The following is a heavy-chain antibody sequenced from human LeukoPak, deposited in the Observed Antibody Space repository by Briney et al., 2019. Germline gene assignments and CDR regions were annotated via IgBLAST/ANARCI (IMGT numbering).Heavy chain of an antibody. J-gene: IGHJ4*02. CDR1: GDSLSSHY. CDR2: IYGSGST. CDR3: ARNVGWYSHDS. V-gene: IGHV4-59*08. Sequence: SETLSLTCTLSGDSLSSHYWSWIRQPPGKGLEWIGYIYGSGSTHYDPSLRSRVTISEDTSKNQFSLKLTSVTAADTAVYYCARNVGWYSHDSCGQGTLVTVSS. D-gene: IGHD6-19*01.